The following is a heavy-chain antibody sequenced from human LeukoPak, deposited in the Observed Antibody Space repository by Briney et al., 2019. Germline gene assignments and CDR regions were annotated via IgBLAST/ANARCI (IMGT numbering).Heavy chain of an antibody. Sequence: ASVKVSCKASGYTFTSYGISWVRQAPGQGLEWMGWISAYNGNTNNAQKLQGRVNMTADTSTSTAYMELRSLRSDDTAVYYCPRVTRYDILTGGPSSLWFDPWGQGTLVTVSS. V-gene: IGHV1-18*01. CDR2: ISAYNGNT. CDR3: PRVTRYDILTGGPSSLWFDP. CDR1: GYTFTSYG. J-gene: IGHJ5*02. D-gene: IGHD3-9*01.